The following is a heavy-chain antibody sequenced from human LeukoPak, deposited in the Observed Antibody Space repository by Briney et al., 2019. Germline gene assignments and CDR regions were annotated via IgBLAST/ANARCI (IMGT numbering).Heavy chain of an antibody. CDR3: ARSYRTDFDY. Sequence: SVKVSCKASGGTFSSYAISWVRQAPGQGLEWMGRIIPILGIANYAQKFQGRVTITRDTSASTAYMELSSLRSEDTAVYYCARSYRTDFDYWGQGTLVTVPS. CDR1: GGTFSSYA. V-gene: IGHV1-69*04. CDR2: IIPILGIA. J-gene: IGHJ4*02. D-gene: IGHD1-14*01.